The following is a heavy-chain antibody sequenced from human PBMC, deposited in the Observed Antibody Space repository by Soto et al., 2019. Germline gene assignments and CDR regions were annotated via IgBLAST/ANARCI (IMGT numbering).Heavy chain of an antibody. CDR1: GFTFSSYS. V-gene: IGHV3-48*01. Sequence: EVQLVESGGGFVQPGGSLRLSCAASGFTFSSYSMNWVRQAPGKGLEWVSYISSGSSTIYYGDSVKGRFTISRDNAQNSLYLQMNSLRAEDTAVYYCARADIAARRGYFDSWGQGTLVTVSS. CDR2: ISSGSSTI. CDR3: ARADIAARRGYFDS. J-gene: IGHJ4*02. D-gene: IGHD6-6*01.